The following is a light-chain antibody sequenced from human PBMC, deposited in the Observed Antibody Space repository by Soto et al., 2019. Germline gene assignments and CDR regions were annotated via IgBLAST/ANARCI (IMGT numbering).Light chain of an antibody. Sequence: DIQMTQSPSTLSASVGDRVTITCRASQSISSWLAWYQQKPGKAPKLLIYKASSLDSGVPSRFSGSGSRTEFTLTISSLQPDDLATYYCQQYNSSPTFGQGTKVEIK. V-gene: IGKV1-5*03. J-gene: IGKJ1*01. CDR1: QSISSW. CDR3: QQYNSSPT. CDR2: KAS.